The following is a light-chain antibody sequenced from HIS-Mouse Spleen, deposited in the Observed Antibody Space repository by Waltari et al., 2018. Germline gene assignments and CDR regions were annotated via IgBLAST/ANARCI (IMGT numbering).Light chain of an antibody. CDR3: AAWDDSLSGPWV. J-gene: IGLJ3*02. CDR2: RNN. Sequence: QSVLTQPPSASGTPGQRVTISCSGSSSNIGSNYVYWYQQLPGTAPKLLIYRNNQRPSGVPSRFSGYKSGTSASLAISGLRSEDEADYYCAAWDDSLSGPWVFGGGTKLTVL. CDR1: SSNIGSNY. V-gene: IGLV1-47*01.